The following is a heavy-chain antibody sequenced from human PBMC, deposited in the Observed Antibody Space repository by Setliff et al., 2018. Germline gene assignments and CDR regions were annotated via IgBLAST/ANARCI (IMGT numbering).Heavy chain of an antibody. Sequence: SETLSLTCNVSADSISSSYDYWAWIRQPPGKGLEWIGSIYNSGSTYYNPSLKSRVSISVDTSKKQFSLNLTSVTAADTAVYYCARFAGSSWVDYWGQGTLVTVSS. CDR2: IYNSGST. D-gene: IGHD6-13*01. CDR3: ARFAGSSWVDY. J-gene: IGHJ4*02. V-gene: IGHV4-39*07. CDR1: ADSISSSYDY.